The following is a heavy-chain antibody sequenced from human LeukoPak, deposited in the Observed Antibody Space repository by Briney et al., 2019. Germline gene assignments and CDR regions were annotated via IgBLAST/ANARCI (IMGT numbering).Heavy chain of an antibody. Sequence: PGGSLTLSCAASGFTFSSYAMTWVRQAPGKGLEWVSAFSATDHSAQYAQSVRGRFTISRDNSKNTLYLQMNSLSAEDTAVYYCAKARIAAAGTGAFDVWGQGTMVTVSS. CDR3: AKARIAAAGTGAFDV. CDR1: GFTFSSYA. V-gene: IGHV3-23*01. D-gene: IGHD6-13*01. J-gene: IGHJ3*01. CDR2: FSATDHSA.